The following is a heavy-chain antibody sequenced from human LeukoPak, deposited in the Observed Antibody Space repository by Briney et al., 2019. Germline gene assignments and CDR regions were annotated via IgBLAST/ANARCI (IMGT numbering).Heavy chain of an antibody. CDR3: AILYYPPDLDY. Sequence: ASVKVSCKVSGYTFAAYYMHWVRQAPGQGLEWMGWINPNSGGTNYAQKFQGRVTMTRDTSISTAYMELSRLRSDDTAVYYCAILYYPPDLDYWGQGTLVTVSS. D-gene: IGHD2-8*01. V-gene: IGHV1-2*02. CDR1: GYTFAAYY. J-gene: IGHJ4*02. CDR2: INPNSGGT.